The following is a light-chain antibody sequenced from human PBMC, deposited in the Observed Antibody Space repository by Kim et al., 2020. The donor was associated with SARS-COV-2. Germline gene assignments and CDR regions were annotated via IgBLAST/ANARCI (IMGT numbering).Light chain of an antibody. V-gene: IGKV1-5*01. CDR3: QQFNVYPRT. CDR1: QGISNF. Sequence: ASVGDRVTISCRASQGISNFLAWYQQRPGTAPELLIYDASRLRRGVPSRFSGSGSGTDFSLTISSLQPNDSATYYCQQFNVYPRTFGQGTKLEI. J-gene: IGKJ2*01. CDR2: DAS.